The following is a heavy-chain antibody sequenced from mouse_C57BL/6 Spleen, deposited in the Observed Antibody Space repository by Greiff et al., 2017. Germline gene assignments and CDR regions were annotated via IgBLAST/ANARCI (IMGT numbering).Heavy chain of an antibody. CDR2: IDPSDSYT. V-gene: IGHV1-69*01. CDR3: ARGSNYNFDY. Sequence: VHLVESGAELVMPGASVKLSCKASGYTFTSYWMHWVKQRPGQGLEWIGEIDPSDSYTNYNQKVKGKSTLTVDKSSSTAYMQLSSLTSEDSAVYYCARGSNYNFDYWGQGTTLTVSS. J-gene: IGHJ2*01. CDR1: GYTFTSYW. D-gene: IGHD2-5*01.